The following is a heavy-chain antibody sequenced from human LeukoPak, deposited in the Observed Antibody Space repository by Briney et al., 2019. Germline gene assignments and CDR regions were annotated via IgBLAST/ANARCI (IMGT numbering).Heavy chain of an antibody. CDR3: AKAVAVALDY. CDR1: GFTFDDYA. V-gene: IGHV3-23*01. J-gene: IGHJ4*02. CDR2: ITYSGATT. D-gene: IGHD6-19*01. Sequence: PGRSLRLSWAASGFTFDDYAMHWVRQAPGKGLEWVSAITYSGATTNYADSVKGRFTISRDNSKNTLFLQMNSLRAEDTAVYYCAKAVAVALDYWGQGTLVTVSS.